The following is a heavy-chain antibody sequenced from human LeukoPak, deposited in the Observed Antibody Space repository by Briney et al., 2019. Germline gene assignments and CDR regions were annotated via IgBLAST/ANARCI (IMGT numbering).Heavy chain of an antibody. J-gene: IGHJ4*02. D-gene: IGHD3-10*01. V-gene: IGHV3-15*01. CDR3: TLIQGWGSGSYYRDF. CDR1: GFSISNDW. CDR2: VKSRSAGETT. Sequence: GGSLRLSCASSGFSISNDWMSWVRQAPGKGLEWVARVKSRSAGETTDYDAPVKGRFTISRDDSKNTLYLQMNSLKTEDTAVYYCTLIQGWGSGSYYRDFWGQGTLVTVSS.